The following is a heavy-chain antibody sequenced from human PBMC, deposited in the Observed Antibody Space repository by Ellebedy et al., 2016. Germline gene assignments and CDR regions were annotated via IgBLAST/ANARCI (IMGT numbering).Heavy chain of an antibody. Sequence: GESLKISXAASGFTFNTYWMHWVRQVPGKGLVWVARINPDGSSTSYVDSVKGRFTISRDNSKNTLYLQMNSLRAEDTAVYYCAKRAVAVAATPWFDYWGQGTLVTVSS. CDR2: INPDGSST. J-gene: IGHJ4*02. CDR1: GFTFNTYW. D-gene: IGHD2-15*01. V-gene: IGHV3-74*01. CDR3: AKRAVAVAATPWFDY.